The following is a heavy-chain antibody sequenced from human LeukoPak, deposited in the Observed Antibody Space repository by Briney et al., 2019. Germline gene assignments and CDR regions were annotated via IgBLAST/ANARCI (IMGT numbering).Heavy chain of an antibody. D-gene: IGHD3-22*01. V-gene: IGHV3-66*01. CDR3: ARVRIRKDYDSSGHFDY. J-gene: IGHJ4*02. Sequence: PGGSLRLSCAASGFTVSSNYMSWVRQAPGKGLEWVSVIYSGGSTYYADSVKGRFTISRDNSKNTLYLQMNSLRAEDTAVYYCARVRIRKDYDSSGHFDYWGQGTLVTVSS. CDR1: GFTVSSNY. CDR2: IYSGGST.